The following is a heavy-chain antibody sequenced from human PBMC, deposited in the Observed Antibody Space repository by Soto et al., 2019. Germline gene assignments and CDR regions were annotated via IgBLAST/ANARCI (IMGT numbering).Heavy chain of an antibody. Sequence: QVQLVESGGGVVQPGRSLRLSCAASGFTFSSYGMHWVRQAPGKGLEWVAVISYDGSNKYYADSVKGRFTISRDNSKNTVYLQMNSLRAEDTAVYYCAKDSVYCGGDCYSVFPIDYWGQRTLVTVSS. D-gene: IGHD2-21*02. J-gene: IGHJ4*02. CDR3: AKDSVYCGGDCYSVFPIDY. V-gene: IGHV3-30*18. CDR2: ISYDGSNK. CDR1: GFTFSSYG.